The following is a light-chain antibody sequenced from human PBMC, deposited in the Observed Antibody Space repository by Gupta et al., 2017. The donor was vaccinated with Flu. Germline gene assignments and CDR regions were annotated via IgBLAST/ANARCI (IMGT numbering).Light chain of an antibody. CDR1: SGEVTTSYY. CDR2: STT. V-gene: IGLV7-43*01. Sequence: TVTLTCAYSSGEVTTSYYPYWFPHKPGHPPRPLIHSTTNRHSWTPARFSGSLVGGKAVLTLSDVQPEDEADYYCLLYFGGSRGVFGGGTKLTVL. CDR3: LLYFGGSRGV. J-gene: IGLJ3*02.